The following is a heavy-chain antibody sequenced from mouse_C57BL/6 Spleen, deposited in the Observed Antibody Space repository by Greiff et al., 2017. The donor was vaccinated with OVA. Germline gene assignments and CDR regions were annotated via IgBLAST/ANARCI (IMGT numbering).Heavy chain of an antibody. CDR3: ARTRYSKGYYFDY. CDR1: GFTFSDYG. V-gene: IGHV5-17*01. J-gene: IGHJ2*01. CDR2: ISSGSSTI. D-gene: IGHD2-5*01. Sequence: EVKLQESGGGLVKPGGSLKLSCAASGFTFSDYGMHWVRQAPEKGLEWVAYISSGSSTIYYADTVKGRFTISRDNAKNTLFLQMTSLRSEDTAMYYCARTRYSKGYYFDYWGQGTTLTVSS.